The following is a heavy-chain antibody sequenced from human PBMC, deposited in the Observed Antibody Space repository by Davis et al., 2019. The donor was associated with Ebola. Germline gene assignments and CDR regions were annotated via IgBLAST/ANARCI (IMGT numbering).Heavy chain of an antibody. CDR2: INPNSGGT. D-gene: IGHD4-17*01. V-gene: IGHV1-2*04. Sequence: ASVKVSCKASGYTFTGYYMHWVRQAPGQGLEWMGWINPNSGGTNYAQKFQGWVTMTRGTSISTAYMELSRLRSDDTAVYYCARVGTTVTTFDYWGQGTLVTVSS. CDR3: ARVGTTVTTFDY. CDR1: GYTFTGYY. J-gene: IGHJ4*02.